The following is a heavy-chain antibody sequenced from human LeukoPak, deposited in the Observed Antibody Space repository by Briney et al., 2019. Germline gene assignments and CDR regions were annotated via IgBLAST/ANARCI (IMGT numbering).Heavy chain of an antibody. V-gene: IGHV3-53*01. J-gene: IGHJ4*02. D-gene: IGHD3-22*01. CDR1: GFTASSNY. CDR3: ARDTVPWSPVVTSN. CDR2: IYSDGST. Sequence: GGSLRLSCVASGFTASSNYMSWVRQAPGKGLEWVSTIYSDGSTYYADSVKGRFTITRDNSKNTVYLQMNGLRAEDTAVYYCARDTVPWSPVVTSNWGQGTLVTVSS.